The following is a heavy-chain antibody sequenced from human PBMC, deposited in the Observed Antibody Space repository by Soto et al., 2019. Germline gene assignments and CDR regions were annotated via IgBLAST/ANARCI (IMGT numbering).Heavy chain of an antibody. D-gene: IGHD4-17*01. CDR2: IWYDGSNK. CDR1: GFTFSSYG. CDR3: ARRNTVTPSFGMDV. J-gene: IGHJ6*02. V-gene: IGHV3-33*01. Sequence: QVQLVESGGGVVQPGRSLRLSCAASGFTFSSYGMHWVRQAPGKGLEWVAVIWYDGSNKYYADSVKGRFTISRDNSKNTLYLQMNSLRAEDTAVYYCARRNTVTPSFGMDVWGQGTTVTVSS.